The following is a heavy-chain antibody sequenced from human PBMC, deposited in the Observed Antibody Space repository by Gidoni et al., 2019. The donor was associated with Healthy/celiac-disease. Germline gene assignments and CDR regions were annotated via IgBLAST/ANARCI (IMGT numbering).Heavy chain of an antibody. Sequence: QLQLQESGPGLVKPSETLSLTCTVSGCSISSSSYYWGWIRQPPGKGLEWIGGIYYSGGTYSTPSLKSRVTISVDTSKNQFSLKLSSVTAADTAVYYCARGQGVLNWGQGTLVTVSS. CDR3: ARGQGVLN. CDR1: GCSISSSSYY. CDR2: IYYSGGT. J-gene: IGHJ4*02. D-gene: IGHD3-10*01. V-gene: IGHV4-39*01.